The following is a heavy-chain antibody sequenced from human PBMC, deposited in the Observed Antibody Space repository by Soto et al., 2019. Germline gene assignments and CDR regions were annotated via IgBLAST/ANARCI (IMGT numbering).Heavy chain of an antibody. J-gene: IGHJ4*02. D-gene: IGHD3-10*01. V-gene: IGHV3-23*05. CDR1: GFTFSSYA. Sequence: EVQLLESGGGLVQPGGSLRLSCAASGFTFSSYAMSWVRQAPGKGLEWVSAIYSGGSTYYADSVKGRFTISRDNSKNTLYLQMNSLRAEDTAVYYCARSNYYGSGSYRYWGQGTLVTVSS. CDR2: IYSGGST. CDR3: ARSNYYGSGSYRY.